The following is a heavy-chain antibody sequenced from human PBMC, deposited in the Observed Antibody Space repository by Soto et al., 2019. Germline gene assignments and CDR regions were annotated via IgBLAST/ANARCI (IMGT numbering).Heavy chain of an antibody. V-gene: IGHV4-31*03. J-gene: IGHJ4*02. CDR1: GGSISSGGYY. D-gene: IGHD5-12*01. CDR2: IYYSGST. Sequence: QVQLQESGPGLVKPSQTLSLTCTVSGGSISSGGYYWSWIRQHPGKGLEWIGYIYYSGSTYYNPSLKSRVTISVDTSKYQFSLKLSSVTAADTAVSYCARDRKYRAGGYNYVLDYWGQGTLVTVSS. CDR3: ARDRKYRAGGYNYVLDY.